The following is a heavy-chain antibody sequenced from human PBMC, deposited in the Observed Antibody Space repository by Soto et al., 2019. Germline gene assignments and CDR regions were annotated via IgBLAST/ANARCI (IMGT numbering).Heavy chain of an antibody. J-gene: IGHJ4*02. CDR3: ARGSGLWWEGY. CDR2: IHHSGNT. CDR1: GGSFNGYY. Sequence: QVQLHQWGAGLLKPSETLSLTCGVSGGSFNGYYWSWIRQPPGKGLEWIGEIHHSGNTNYNPSLKSRDSISVDPSKKQFSLMLSSVTAADTAVYYCARGSGLWWEGYWGQGSLVTVSS. V-gene: IGHV4-34*01. D-gene: IGHD2-21*01.